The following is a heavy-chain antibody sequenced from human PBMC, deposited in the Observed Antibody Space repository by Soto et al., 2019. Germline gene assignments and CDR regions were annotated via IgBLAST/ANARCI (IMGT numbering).Heavy chain of an antibody. J-gene: IGHJ5*01. CDR3: ARVHKNWFDS. Sequence: PGASLKISCKASGYNFTAFWIHWVRQMPGKGLEWLGKIDPSDSYTNYSPSFEGHVTISTDNSITTAYLQWSSLRASDTALYFCARVHKNWFDSWAQGTMVTVSS. V-gene: IGHV5-10-1*01. CDR2: IDPSDSYT. CDR1: GYNFTAFW.